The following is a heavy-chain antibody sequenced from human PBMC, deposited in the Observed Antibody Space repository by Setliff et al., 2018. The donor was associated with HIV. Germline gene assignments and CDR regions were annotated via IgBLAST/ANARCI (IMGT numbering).Heavy chain of an antibody. CDR3: TRGTAVADTNTQPFKY. Sequence: GASVKVSCKASGYSFTGYYMHWVRQAPGQGLEWMGWINPNSGDTKYGQSFQGRVTMTRDTSISTAYMNLSGLRSNDTAVYYCTRGTAVADTNTQPFKYWGQGALVTVSS. V-gene: IGHV1-2*02. CDR1: GYSFTGYY. D-gene: IGHD6-19*01. J-gene: IGHJ4*02. CDR2: INPNSGDT.